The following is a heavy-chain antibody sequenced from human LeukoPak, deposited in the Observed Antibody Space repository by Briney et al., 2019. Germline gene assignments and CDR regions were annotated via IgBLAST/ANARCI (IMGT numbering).Heavy chain of an antibody. D-gene: IGHD1-26*01. CDR1: GFTVSSNY. CDR3: ARRRYSGSSQHFDY. Sequence: PGGSLRLSCAASGFTVSSNYMSWVRQAPGKGLEWVSVIYGGGSTYYADSVKGRFTMSRDNSKNTLYLQMNSLRAEDTAVYYCARRRYSGSSQHFDYWGQGTLVTVSS. V-gene: IGHV3-53*01. CDR2: IYGGGST. J-gene: IGHJ4*02.